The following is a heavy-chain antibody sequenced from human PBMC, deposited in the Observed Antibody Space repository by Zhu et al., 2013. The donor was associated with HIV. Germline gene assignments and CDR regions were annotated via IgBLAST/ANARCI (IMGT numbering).Heavy chain of an antibody. CDR3: ARDRSTGAHYYYMDV. CDR1: GYTLTEVS. J-gene: IGHJ6*03. CDR2: FDPEDGKT. Sequence: QVQVVQSGAEVKKPGASVKVSCKVSGYTLTEVSIHWIRQAPGKGLAWMGGFDPEDGKTVYAQELQGRLTMTEDTSTDTAYMELSSLRSEDTAVYYCARDRSTGAHYYYMDVWAKGTTVTVSS. V-gene: IGHV1-24*01. D-gene: IGHD2-2*01.